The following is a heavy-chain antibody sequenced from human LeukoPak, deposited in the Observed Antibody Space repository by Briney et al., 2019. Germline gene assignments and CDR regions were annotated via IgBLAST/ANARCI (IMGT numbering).Heavy chain of an antibody. CDR1: GYSISSGYY. D-gene: IGHD3-3*01. J-gene: IGHJ4*02. CDR3: ARDETYSDFWSGSTEGGKGYYLDY. CDR2: IYHSGRT. Sequence: SETLSLICTVSGYSISSGYYWGWIRQPPGKGLEWIGSIYHSGRTYYNPSLKSRVTISVDTSKDQFSLKLGSVTAADTAVYFCARDETYSDFWSGSTEGGKGYYLDYWGQGILVTVSS. V-gene: IGHV4-38-2*02.